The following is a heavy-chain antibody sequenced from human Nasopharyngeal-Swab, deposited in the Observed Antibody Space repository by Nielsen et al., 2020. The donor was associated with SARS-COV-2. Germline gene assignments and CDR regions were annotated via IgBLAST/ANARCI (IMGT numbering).Heavy chain of an antibody. CDR1: GFTFSSYV. CDR3: AKDKRYFDWDGMDV. Sequence: SLKISCAASGFTFSSYVMHWVRQAPGKGLEWVAVISYDGSNKYYADSVKGRFTISRDNSKNTLYLQMNSLRAEDTAVYYCAKDKRYFDWDGMDVWGQGTTVTVSS. D-gene: IGHD3-9*01. V-gene: IGHV3-30*18. J-gene: IGHJ6*02. CDR2: ISYDGSNK.